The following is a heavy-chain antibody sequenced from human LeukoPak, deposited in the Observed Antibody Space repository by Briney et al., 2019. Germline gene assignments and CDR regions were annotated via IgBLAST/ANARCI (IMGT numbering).Heavy chain of an antibody. CDR1: GFTFSSYA. J-gene: IGHJ4*02. V-gene: IGHV3-23*01. CDR2: ISGSGGST. D-gene: IGHD2-2*01. CDR3: AKDGAGSQSYCSSTSCYVDY. Sequence: GGSLRLSCAASGFTFSSYAMSWVRQAPGKGLEWVSAISGSGGSTYYADSGKGRFTISRDNSENTLYLQMNRLRAEDTAVYYCAKDGAGSQSYCSSTSCYVDYWGQGTLVTVSS.